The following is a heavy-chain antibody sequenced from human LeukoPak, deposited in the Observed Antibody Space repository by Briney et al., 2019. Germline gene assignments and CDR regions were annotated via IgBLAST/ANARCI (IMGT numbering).Heavy chain of an antibody. CDR2: IIPIFGTA. V-gene: IGHV1-69*13. D-gene: IGHD3-22*01. J-gene: IGHJ4*02. CDR3: ATSWGLYDSSGYYYCCDY. CDR1: GGTFSSYA. Sequence: SVKVSCKASGGTFSSYAISWVRQAPGQGLEWMGGIIPIFGTANYAQKFQGRVTSTADESTSTAYMELSSLRSEDTAVYYCATSWGLYDSSGYYYCCDYWGQGTLVTVSS.